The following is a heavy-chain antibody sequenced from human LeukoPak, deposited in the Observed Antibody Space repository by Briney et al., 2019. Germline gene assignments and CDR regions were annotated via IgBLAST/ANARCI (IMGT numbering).Heavy chain of an antibody. Sequence: GGSLRLSCAASGFTFSSYSLNWVRQAPGKGLEWVSSISSAGSYIYYADSVKGRFTISRDNAKNSLYLQMNSLRAEDTAVYYCARDPDYGGNSFVFDYWGQGTLSPSPQ. CDR1: GFTFSSYS. J-gene: IGHJ4*02. D-gene: IGHD4-23*01. CDR2: ISSAGSYI. V-gene: IGHV3-21*01. CDR3: ARDPDYGGNSFVFDY.